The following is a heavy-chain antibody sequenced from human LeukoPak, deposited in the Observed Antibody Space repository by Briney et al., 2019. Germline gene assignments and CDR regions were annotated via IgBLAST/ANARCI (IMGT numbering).Heavy chain of an antibody. CDR2: IYTSGST. CDR3: ARGIYDILTGYYPPPSDWFDP. V-gene: IGHV4-4*07. J-gene: IGHJ5*02. CDR1: GGSISSYY. D-gene: IGHD3-9*01. Sequence: SETLSLTCTVSGGSISSYYWSWIRQPAGKGLEWIGRIYTSGSTNYNPSLKSRVTMSVDTSKNQFSLKLSSVTAADTAVYYCARGIYDILTGYYPPPSDWFDPWGQGTLVTVSS.